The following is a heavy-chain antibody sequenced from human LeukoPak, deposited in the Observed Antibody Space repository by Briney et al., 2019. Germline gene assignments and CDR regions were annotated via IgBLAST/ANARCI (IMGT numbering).Heavy chain of an antibody. CDR2: ISSSSSYI. V-gene: IGHV3-21*04. D-gene: IGHD2-2*02. J-gene: IGHJ6*02. CDR3: AAGGPLYHYYYYYGMDV. CDR1: GFTFSSYS. Sequence: PGGSLRLSCAASGFTFSSYSMNWVRQAPGKGLEWVSSISSSSSYIYYADSVKGRFTISRDNAKNSLYLQMNSLRAEDTAVYYCAAGGPLYHYYYYYGMDVWGQGTTVTVSS.